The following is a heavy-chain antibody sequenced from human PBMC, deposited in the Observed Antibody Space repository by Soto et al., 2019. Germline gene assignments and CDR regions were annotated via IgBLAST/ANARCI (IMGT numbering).Heavy chain of an antibody. J-gene: IGHJ4*02. CDR3: ARVPTYDSALYYFDY. Sequence: GASVKVSCKASGYTFSNYGIHWVRQAPGQRLEWMGWINTGNRNTKYSQKFQGRVTITRDTSASTAYMELSSLRSEDTAVYYCARVPTYDSALYYFDYWGQGTLVTVS. CDR1: GYTFSNYG. V-gene: IGHV1-3*04. D-gene: IGHD3-9*01. CDR2: INTGNRNT.